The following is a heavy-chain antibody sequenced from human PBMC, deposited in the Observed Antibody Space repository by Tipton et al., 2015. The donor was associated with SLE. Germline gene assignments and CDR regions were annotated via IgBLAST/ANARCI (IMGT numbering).Heavy chain of an antibody. J-gene: IGHJ4*02. CDR2: ISSSGSTI. V-gene: IGHV3-11*04. D-gene: IGHD6-13*01. CDR1: GFTFSDYY. CDR3: ARNASSSWYRDY. Sequence: SLRLSCAASGFTFSDYYMSWIRQAPGKGLEWVSYISSSGSTIYYADSVKGRFTISRDNAKNSLYLQMNSLRAEDTAVYYCARNASSSWYRDYWGQGTLVTVSS.